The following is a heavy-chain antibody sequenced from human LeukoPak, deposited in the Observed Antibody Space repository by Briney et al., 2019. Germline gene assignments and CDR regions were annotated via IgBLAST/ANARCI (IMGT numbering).Heavy chain of an antibody. CDR2: ISWNSGSI. V-gene: IGHV3-9*01. CDR3: AKGPAGEWEHGSYFDY. Sequence: GRSLRLSCAASGFTFDDYAMHWVRQAPGKGLEWVSGISWNSGSIGYADSVKGRFTISRDNAKNSLYLQMNSLRAEDTALYYCAKGPAGEWEHGSYFDYWGQGTLVTVPS. CDR1: GFTFDDYA. D-gene: IGHD1-26*01. J-gene: IGHJ4*02.